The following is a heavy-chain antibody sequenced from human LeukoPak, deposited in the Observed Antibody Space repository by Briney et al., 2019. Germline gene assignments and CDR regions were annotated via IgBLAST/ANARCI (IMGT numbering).Heavy chain of an antibody. Sequence: ASVKVSCKASGYTFTGYYMHWVRQAPGQGPEWMGWINPNSGGTNYAQKFQGRVTMTRDTSISTAYMELSRLRSDDTAVYYCARWKELEEGFDHWGQGTLVTVSS. CDR1: GYTFTGYY. CDR2: INPNSGGT. CDR3: ARWKELEEGFDH. D-gene: IGHD1-1*01. V-gene: IGHV1-2*02. J-gene: IGHJ5*02.